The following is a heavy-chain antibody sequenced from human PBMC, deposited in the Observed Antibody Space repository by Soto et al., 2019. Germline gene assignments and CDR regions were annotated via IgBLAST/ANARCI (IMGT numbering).Heavy chain of an antibody. CDR1: GGSVSSYY. Sequence: SETLSLTCTVSGGSVSSYYWSWIRQPPGKGLEWIGYIYYSGSTNYNPSLKSRVTISVDTSKNQFSLKLSSVTAADTAVYYCARLLWSRGDWFDPWGQGTLVTVSS. CDR3: ARLLWSRGDWFDP. J-gene: IGHJ5*02. D-gene: IGHD3-10*01. CDR2: IYYSGST. V-gene: IGHV4-59*08.